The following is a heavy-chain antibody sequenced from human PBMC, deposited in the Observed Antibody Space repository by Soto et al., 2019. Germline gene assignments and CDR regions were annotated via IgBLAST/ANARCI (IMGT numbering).Heavy chain of an antibody. Sequence: GGSMRVSCAASGLNFSSYGRIWVRKAPGKGLEWVSAISGSGGSTYYADSVKGRFTISRDNSKNTLYLQMNSLRAEDTAVYYCASQYGGYGWFDTWGQGTPVTVSS. D-gene: IGHD5-12*01. V-gene: IGHV3-23*01. CDR3: ASQYGGYGWFDT. J-gene: IGHJ5*02. CDR2: ISGSGGST. CDR1: GLNFSSYG.